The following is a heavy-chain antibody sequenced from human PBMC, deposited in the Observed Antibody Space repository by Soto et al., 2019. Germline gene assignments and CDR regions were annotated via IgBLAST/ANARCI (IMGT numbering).Heavy chain of an antibody. J-gene: IGHJ4*02. CDR1: GFTFRNYA. Sequence: GGSLRLSCEASGFTFRNYARSWVRQAPGKGLEWVSATSGSGGSTYYAGSVKGRFTISRDNSKSTVYLQMKSLRAEDTAVYYCASGFSGDYNSYWGQGNLVTVSS. CDR2: TSGSGGST. V-gene: IGHV3-23*01. CDR3: ASGFSGDYNSY. D-gene: IGHD4-17*01.